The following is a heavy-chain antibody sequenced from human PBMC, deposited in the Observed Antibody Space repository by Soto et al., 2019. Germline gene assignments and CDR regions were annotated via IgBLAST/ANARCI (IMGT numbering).Heavy chain of an antibody. V-gene: IGHV3-30*18. D-gene: IGHD6-13*01. CDR3: AKDQGIAASHGID. CDR2: ISSHGRDT. Sequence: QVQLVESGGGVVQPGTSLRLSCAASGFTFYNYGMYWVRQAPGTGLEWVAAISSHGRDTYYADSVKGRLTISRDNSKNTLYLQMHSLRAEDTAVYYCAKDQGIAASHGIDWGQGTMVTVSS. CDR1: GFTFYNYG. J-gene: IGHJ3*01.